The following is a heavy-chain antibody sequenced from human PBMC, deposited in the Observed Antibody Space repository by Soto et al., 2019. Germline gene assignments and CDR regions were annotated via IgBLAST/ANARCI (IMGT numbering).Heavy chain of an antibody. Sequence: PGGSLRLSCAASGFTFSSYAMSGVRQAPGKGLEWLSTISGSGGSTNYADSVKGRFTISRDNFKNTLFLQMNSLRAEDTAVYYCAKGVIAAAPNMDVWGKGTTVTVSS. CDR2: ISGSGGST. CDR1: GFTFSSYA. CDR3: AKGVIAAAPNMDV. V-gene: IGHV3-23*01. J-gene: IGHJ6*03. D-gene: IGHD6-13*01.